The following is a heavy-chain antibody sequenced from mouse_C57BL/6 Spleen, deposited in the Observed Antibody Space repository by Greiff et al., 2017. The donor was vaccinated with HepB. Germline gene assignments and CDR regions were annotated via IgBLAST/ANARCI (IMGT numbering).Heavy chain of an antibody. CDR3: ARGSSWFAY. V-gene: IGHV1-82*01. Sequence: VKLMESGPELVKPGASVKISCKASGYAFSSSWMNWVKQRPGKGLEWIGRIYPGDGDTNYNGKFKGKATLTADKSSSTAYMQLSSLTSEDSAVYFCARGSSWFAYWGQGTLVTVSA. J-gene: IGHJ3*01. CDR2: IYPGDGDT. CDR1: GYAFSSSW.